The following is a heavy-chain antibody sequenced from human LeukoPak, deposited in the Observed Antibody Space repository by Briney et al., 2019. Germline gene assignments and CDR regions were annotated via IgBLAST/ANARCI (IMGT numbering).Heavy chain of an antibody. D-gene: IGHD3-22*01. J-gene: IGHJ4*02. CDR3: ARASDYYDSSGYYYLQLYISSYFDY. CDR1: GFTFSSYW. V-gene: IGHV3-7*01. CDR2: IKQDGSEK. Sequence: GGSLRLSCAASGFTFSSYWMSWVRQAPGKGLEWVANIKQDGSEKYYVDSVKGRFTISRDNAKNALYLQMNSLRAEDTAVYYCARASDYYDSSGYYYLQLYISSYFDYWGQGTLVTVSS.